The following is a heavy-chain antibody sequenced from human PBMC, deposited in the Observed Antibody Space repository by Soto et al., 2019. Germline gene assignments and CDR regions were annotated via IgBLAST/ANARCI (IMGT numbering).Heavy chain of an antibody. CDR1: GGSISSYY. CDR2: IYDSGST. V-gene: IGHV4-59*08. CDR3: ARRYYGSGSYSFVD. J-gene: IGHJ4*02. Sequence: SETLSLTCTVSGGSISSYYWSWVRQPPGKGLEWIGSIYDSGSTNYNPSLKSRVTISVDTSKNQFSLKLSSVTAADTAVYYCARRYYGSGSYSFVDWGQGTLVTVSS. D-gene: IGHD3-10*01.